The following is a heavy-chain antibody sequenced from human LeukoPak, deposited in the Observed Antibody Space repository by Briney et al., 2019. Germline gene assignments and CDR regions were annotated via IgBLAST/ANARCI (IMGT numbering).Heavy chain of an antibody. CDR2: LYHSGST. D-gene: IGHD6-13*01. V-gene: IGHV4-38-2*02. CDR1: GYSISSGYY. J-gene: IGHJ6*02. Sequence: SETLSPTCTVSGYSISSGYYWGWIRPPPGKGLEWIGSLYHSGSTYYNPSLKSRVTISVDTSKNQFSLKLSSVTAADTAVYYCARGPRIPTVDVWGQGTTVTVSS. CDR3: ARGPRIPTVDV.